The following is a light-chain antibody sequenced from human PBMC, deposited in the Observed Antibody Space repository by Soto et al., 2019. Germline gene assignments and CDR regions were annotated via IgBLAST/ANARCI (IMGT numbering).Light chain of an antibody. CDR2: STS. V-gene: IGKV3-20*01. CDR1: HSVSSSY. CDR3: QQYDSSLT. J-gene: IGKJ4*01. Sequence: EIVLTQSPGTLSLSPGDRATLACRASHSVSSSYLAWYQQKPGQAPRLLIYSTSSRATGIPDRFSGGGSGTDFSLTISRLEPEDCAVYYCQQYDSSLTFGGGTKVDIK.